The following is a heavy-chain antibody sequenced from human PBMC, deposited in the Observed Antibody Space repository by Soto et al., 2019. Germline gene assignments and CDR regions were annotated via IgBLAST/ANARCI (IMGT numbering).Heavy chain of an antibody. CDR3: ARGIRGDFWSGYYYYYYGMAV. Sequence: QVQLVESGGGVVQPGRSLRLSCAASGFTFSSYGMHWVRQAPGKGLEWVAVIWYDGSNKYYADSVKGRFTISRDNSKNTLYLQMNSLRAEDTAVYYCARGIRGDFWSGYYYYYYGMAVWGQGTTVTVSS. CDR2: IWYDGSNK. V-gene: IGHV3-33*01. CDR1: GFTFSSYG. J-gene: IGHJ6*02. D-gene: IGHD3-3*01.